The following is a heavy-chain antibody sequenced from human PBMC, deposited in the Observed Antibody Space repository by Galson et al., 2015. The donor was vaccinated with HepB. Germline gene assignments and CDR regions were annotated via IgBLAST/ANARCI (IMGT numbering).Heavy chain of an antibody. CDR1: GSSLRSSGMR. J-gene: IGHJ3*02. CDR3: ARVSYFESVGDGFDI. V-gene: IGHV2-70*04. Sequence: PALVKPTQTLTLTCTLSGSSLRSSGMRVNWIRQPPGKALEWLARIDWDGAEFYTPSLRTRLTISKDTSKNQVVLKMTDMGPVDTATYFCARVSYFESVGDGFDIWGQGTMVTVSS. CDR2: IDWDGAE. D-gene: IGHD3-22*01.